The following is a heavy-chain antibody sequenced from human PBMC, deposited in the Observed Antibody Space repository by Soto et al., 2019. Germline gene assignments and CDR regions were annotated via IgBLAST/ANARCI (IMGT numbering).Heavy chain of an antibody. J-gene: IGHJ4*02. CDR2: FYHSGST. CDR3: ARMSGTYYVPDY. D-gene: IGHD1-26*01. V-gene: IGHV4-31*03. CDR1: NASITSSGYY. Sequence: QVQLQESGPRLVEASQTLSLTCTVSNASITSSGYYWSWVRQPPGKRLEWIGYFYHSGSTFYSPSLQSRLTMSVDTSKNQFSLTLRSVTAADTAVYHCARMSGTYYVPDYWGQGTLVTVSS.